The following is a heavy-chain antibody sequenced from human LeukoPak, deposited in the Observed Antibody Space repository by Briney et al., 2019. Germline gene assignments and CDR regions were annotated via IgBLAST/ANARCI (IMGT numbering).Heavy chain of an antibody. D-gene: IGHD3-3*01. V-gene: IGHV4-59*12. J-gene: IGHJ4*02. Sequence: SETLSLTCTVSGGSISSYYWSWIRQPPGKGLEWIGYIYYSGSTNYNPSLKSRVTISVDTSKNRFSLKLSSVTAADTAVYYCARGTTIFGVVKDWGQGTLVTVSS. CDR1: GGSISSYY. CDR3: ARGTTIFGVVKD. CDR2: IYYSGST.